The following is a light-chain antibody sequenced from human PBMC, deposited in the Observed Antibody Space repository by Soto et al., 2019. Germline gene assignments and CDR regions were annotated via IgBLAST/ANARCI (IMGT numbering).Light chain of an antibody. CDR2: KTS. J-gene: IGKJ5*01. Sequence: DIQMTQSPSTLSASVGDRVTITCRASQNINNWLAWYQQKPGKAPKVLIYKTSNLESAVPSRFSGSRSGTEFTLTISSLQPDDFATYYCQQYQDYPITLGQGTRLEIK. CDR1: QNINNW. CDR3: QQYQDYPIT. V-gene: IGKV1-5*03.